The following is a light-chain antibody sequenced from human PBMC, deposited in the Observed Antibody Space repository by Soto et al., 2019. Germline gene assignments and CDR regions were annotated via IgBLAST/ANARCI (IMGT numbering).Light chain of an antibody. J-gene: IGKJ1*01. V-gene: IGKV1-39*01. CDR2: AAS. CDR3: QQSRSNPRT. CDR1: QSISSY. Sequence: DIQMTQSPSSLSASVGDRVTITCRASQSISSYLNWYQHKPGKAPKLLIYAASRLQSGVPSTFSGSESGTDFTLTISSLQLEDSATYYCQQSRSNPRTFGQGTKVEIK.